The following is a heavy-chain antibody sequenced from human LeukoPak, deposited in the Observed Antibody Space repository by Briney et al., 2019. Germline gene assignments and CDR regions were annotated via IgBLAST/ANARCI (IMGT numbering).Heavy chain of an antibody. CDR1: GGSISSYY. J-gene: IGHJ6*02. Sequence: PSETLSLTCTVSGGSISSYYWSWIRQPPGKGLEWIGYIYYSGSTNYNPSLKSRVTISVDTSKNQFSLKLSPVTAADTAVYYRARGWAKDSSSWYYVDYYYGMDVWGQGTTVTVSS. CDR3: ARGWAKDSSSWYYVDYYYGMDV. CDR2: IYYSGST. D-gene: IGHD6-13*01. V-gene: IGHV4-59*01.